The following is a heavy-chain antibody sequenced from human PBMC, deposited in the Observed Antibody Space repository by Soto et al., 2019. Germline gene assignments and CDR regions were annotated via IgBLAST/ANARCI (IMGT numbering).Heavy chain of an antibody. CDR3: ARRAVTTYHFFDY. Sequence: GGSLRLSCATSGFTFSSFDMDWVRQAPGKGLEWVSSIHRASTYIYYADSVRGRFTISRDNAKSSLYLQMNSLTVGDTAVYYCARRAVTTYHFFDYWGQGALVTVSS. CDR2: IHRASTYI. CDR1: GFTFSSFD. J-gene: IGHJ4*02. D-gene: IGHD4-17*01. V-gene: IGHV3-21*06.